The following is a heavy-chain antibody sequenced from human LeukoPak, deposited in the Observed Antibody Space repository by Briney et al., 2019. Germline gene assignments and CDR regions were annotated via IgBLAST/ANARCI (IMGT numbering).Heavy chain of an antibody. CDR3: ARRYLVHLPVPKSMVRGYDYVGICWFDP. D-gene: IGHD5-12*01. Sequence: SETLSLTCTVSGGSISSSSYYWGWIRQPPGKGLEWIGSIYYSGNTYYNPSLKSRVTISVDTSKNQFSLKLSSVTAADTAVYYCARRYLVHLPVPKSMVRGYDYVGICWFDPWGQGTLVTVSS. CDR1: GGSISSSSYY. V-gene: IGHV4-39*01. J-gene: IGHJ5*02. CDR2: IYYSGNT.